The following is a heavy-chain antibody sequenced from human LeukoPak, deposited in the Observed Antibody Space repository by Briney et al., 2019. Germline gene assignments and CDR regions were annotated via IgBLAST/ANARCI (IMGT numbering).Heavy chain of an antibody. Sequence: SETLSLTCTVSGGSINSYYWSWIRQPAGKGLEWIGRIYTSGSTNYNPSLKGRVAMSVDTSKNQFSLNLTSVTAADTAVYYCAREAAAAAGRGFDYWGQGTLVTVSS. D-gene: IGHD6-13*01. CDR1: GGSINSYY. V-gene: IGHV4-4*07. CDR2: IYTSGST. J-gene: IGHJ4*02. CDR3: AREAAAAAGRGFDY.